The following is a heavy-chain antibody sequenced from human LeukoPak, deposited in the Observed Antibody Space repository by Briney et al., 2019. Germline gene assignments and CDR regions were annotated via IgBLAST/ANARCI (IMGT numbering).Heavy chain of an antibody. D-gene: IGHD1-26*01. CDR1: GGPIRDYY. CDR2: IYSSGRT. Sequence: SETLSLTCPVPGGPIRDYYWSWIRQPPGKGLEWIGDIYSSGRTTYNPSLKSRVTISVDTSKNQFTLKLSSVTTADTAVYFCARDVVGAVAFDIWGQGIMVTVSP. CDR3: ARDVVGAVAFDI. J-gene: IGHJ3*02. V-gene: IGHV4-59*01.